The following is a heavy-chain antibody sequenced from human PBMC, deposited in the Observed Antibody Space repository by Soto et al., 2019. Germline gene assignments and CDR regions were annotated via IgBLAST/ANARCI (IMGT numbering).Heavy chain of an antibody. V-gene: IGHV1-18*01. D-gene: IGHD2-15*01. CDR2: ISAYNGNT. CDR1: GYTFTSYG. CDR3: AREYCSGGSCQDYYYYYGMDV. Sequence: GESLKISCKGSGYTFTSYGISWVRQAPGQGLEWIGWISAYNGNTNYAQKLQGRVTMTTDTSTSTAYMELRSLRSDDTAVYYCAREYCSGGSCQDYYYYYGMDVWGQGTTVTVSS. J-gene: IGHJ6*02.